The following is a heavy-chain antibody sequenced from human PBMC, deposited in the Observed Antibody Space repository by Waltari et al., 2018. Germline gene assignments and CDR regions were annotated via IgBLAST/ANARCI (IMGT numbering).Heavy chain of an antibody. CDR2: VSYRGIT. Sequence: QVQLQESGPGLVKPSQTLTLTCTVSSGSISIPDYFWSWIRQAPGKGLEWIGSVSYRGITYYNPSLGSRVTMSVDTSKNQFSLNWNSMTAADAAVYYCARTTFVRYFDYWGQGTLVTVSS. CDR1: SGSISIPDYF. V-gene: IGHV4-30-4*01. J-gene: IGHJ4*02. CDR3: ARTTFVRYFDY. D-gene: IGHD1-1*01.